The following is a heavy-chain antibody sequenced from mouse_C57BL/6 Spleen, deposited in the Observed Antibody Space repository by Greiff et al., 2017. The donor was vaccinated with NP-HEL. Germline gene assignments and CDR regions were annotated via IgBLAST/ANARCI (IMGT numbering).Heavy chain of an antibody. Sequence: QVQLQQSGAELARPGASVKMSCKASGYTFTSYTMHWVKQRPGQGLEWIGYINPSSGYTKYNQKFKDKATLTADKSSSTAYMQLSSLTSEDSAVYYCARRRVTTVVATDWYFDVWGTGTTVTVSS. CDR1: GYTFTSYT. V-gene: IGHV1-4*01. D-gene: IGHD1-1*01. CDR2: INPSSGYT. CDR3: ARRRVTTVVATDWYFDV. J-gene: IGHJ1*03.